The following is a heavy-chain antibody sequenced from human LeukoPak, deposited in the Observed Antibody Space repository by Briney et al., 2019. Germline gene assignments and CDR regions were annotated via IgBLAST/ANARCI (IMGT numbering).Heavy chain of an antibody. CDR2: ISYDGSNK. J-gene: IGHJ3*02. CDR1: GFTFSSYA. V-gene: IGHV3-30-3*01. CDR3: ARGGGEAFDI. Sequence: PGRSLRLSCAASGFTFSSYAMHWVRQAPGKGLEWVAVISYDGSNKYYADSVKGRFTISRDNAKNSLYLQMNSLRAEDTAVYYCARGGGEAFDIWGQGTMVTVSS. D-gene: IGHD3-10*01.